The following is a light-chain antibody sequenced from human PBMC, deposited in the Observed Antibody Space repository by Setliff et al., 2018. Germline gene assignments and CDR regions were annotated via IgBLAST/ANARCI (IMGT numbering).Light chain of an antibody. CDR1: SSNIGAGYD. CDR3: QSYDSSLSAYV. CDR2: GNN. Sequence: QAVVTQPPSVSGAPGQRVTISCAGSSSNIGAGYDVHWYQQLPGTAPKLLIYGNNIRPSGVPDRFSGSQSGTSASLAITGLHAEDEADYYCQSYDSSLSAYVFGTGTKVTGL. J-gene: IGLJ1*01. V-gene: IGLV1-40*01.